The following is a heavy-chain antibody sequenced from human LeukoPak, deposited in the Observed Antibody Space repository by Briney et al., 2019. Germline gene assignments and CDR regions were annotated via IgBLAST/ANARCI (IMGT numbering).Heavy chain of an antibody. Sequence: ASVKVSCKASGYTFTSYGISWVGQAPGQGREWMGWMSAYNGNTNYAQKLQGRVTMTTDTSTSTAYMELRSLRSDDTAVYYCARESYDSSGYYPGYWGQGTLVTVSS. CDR1: GYTFTSYG. CDR3: ARESYDSSGYYPGY. CDR2: MSAYNGNT. J-gene: IGHJ4*02. V-gene: IGHV1-18*01. D-gene: IGHD3-22*01.